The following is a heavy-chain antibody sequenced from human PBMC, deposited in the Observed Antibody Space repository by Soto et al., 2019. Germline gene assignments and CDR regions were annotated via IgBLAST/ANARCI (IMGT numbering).Heavy chain of an antibody. CDR2: IYSGGST. J-gene: IGHJ3*02. Sequence: GGSLRLSCAASGFTVSSNYMSWVRQAPGKGLEWVSVIYSGGSTYYADSVKGRFTISRDNSKNTLYLQMNSLRAEDTAAYYCARDAYYDFWSGYNPFDIWGQGTMVTVSS. D-gene: IGHD3-3*01. CDR3: ARDAYYDFWSGYNPFDI. CDR1: GFTVSSNY. V-gene: IGHV3-66*01.